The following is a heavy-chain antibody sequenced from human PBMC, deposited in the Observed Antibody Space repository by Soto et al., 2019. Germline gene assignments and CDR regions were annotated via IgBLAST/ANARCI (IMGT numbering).Heavy chain of an antibody. CDR3: ARGRSYSSSWFFSKRSGFNWFDP. V-gene: IGHV4-34*01. CDR1: GGSFSGYY. Sequence: SETLSLTCAVYGGSFSGYYWSWIRQPPGKGLEWIGEINHSGSTNYNPSLKSRVTISVDTSKNQFSLKLSSVTAADTAVYYCARGRSYSSSWFFSKRSGFNWFDPWGQGTRVTVS. CDR2: INHSGST. J-gene: IGHJ5*02. D-gene: IGHD6-13*01.